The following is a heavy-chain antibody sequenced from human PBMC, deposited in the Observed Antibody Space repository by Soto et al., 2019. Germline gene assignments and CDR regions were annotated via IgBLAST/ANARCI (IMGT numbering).Heavy chain of an antibody. V-gene: IGHV1-3*01. D-gene: IGHD6-13*01. Sequence: GASVKVSCKASGYTFTSYSMHWVRQAPGQRLGWMGWINAGNGNTKYSQKFQGRVTITRDTSASTAYMELSSLRSEDTAVYYCAREFFPMYSSSGPAEYFQHWGQGTLVTVSS. CDR2: INAGNGNT. CDR1: GYTFTSYS. J-gene: IGHJ1*01. CDR3: AREFFPMYSSSGPAEYFQH.